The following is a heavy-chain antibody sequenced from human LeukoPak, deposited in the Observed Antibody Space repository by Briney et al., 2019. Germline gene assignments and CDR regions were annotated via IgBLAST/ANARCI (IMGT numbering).Heavy chain of an antibody. V-gene: IGHV3-30*18. CDR3: AKPSYYYDSSGYLPDY. J-gene: IGHJ4*02. CDR1: GFTFSSYG. CDR2: ISYDGSNK. Sequence: PGGSLRLSCAASGFTFSSYGMHWVRQAPGKGLEWVAVISYDGSNKYYADSVKGRFTISRDNSKNTLYLQMNSLRAEDTAVYYCAKPSYYYDSSGYLPDYWGQGTLATVSS. D-gene: IGHD3-22*01.